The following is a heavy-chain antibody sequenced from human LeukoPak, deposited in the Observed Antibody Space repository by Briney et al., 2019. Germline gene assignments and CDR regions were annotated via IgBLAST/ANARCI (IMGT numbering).Heavy chain of an antibody. CDR1: GFTLSTYW. Sequence: GGSLRLSCVASGFTLSTYWMHWVRQAPGKGPEWVSRINRDGSRTSYADSVKGRFTIPRDNAKNTLYLQMNSLRADDTAVYYCTKDTFGSKDYWGQGTLVTVSS. CDR2: INRDGSRT. D-gene: IGHD3-10*01. CDR3: TKDTFGSKDY. J-gene: IGHJ4*02. V-gene: IGHV3-74*01.